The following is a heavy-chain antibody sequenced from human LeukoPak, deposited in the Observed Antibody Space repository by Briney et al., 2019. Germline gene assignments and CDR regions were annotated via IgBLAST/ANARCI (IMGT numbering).Heavy chain of an antibody. V-gene: IGHV3-30-3*01. J-gene: IGHJ4*02. CDR1: GFTFSSYA. CDR3: ARAYGDYVPFDY. D-gene: IGHD4-17*01. CDR2: ISDDGSNK. Sequence: PGGSLRLSCAASGFTFSSYAIHWVRQAPGKGLEWVAVISDDGSNKYYADSVNGRFTISRDNSKNTLYLQMNSLRAEDTAVYYCARAYGDYVPFDYWGQGTLVTVSS.